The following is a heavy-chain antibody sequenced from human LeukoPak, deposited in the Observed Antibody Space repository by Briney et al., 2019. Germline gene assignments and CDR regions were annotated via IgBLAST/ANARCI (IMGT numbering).Heavy chain of an antibody. J-gene: IGHJ4*02. D-gene: IGHD2-2*01. CDR2: ISGRAGST. CDR3: AKVGVPATMELGTRGVATTIELDY. Sequence: TGGSLRLSCAASGFTFSSYAMNWVRQAPGKGLEWVSAISGRAGSTSYADSVKGRFTISRDNSKNTLYLQMNSLRAEDTAVYYCAKVGVPATMELGTRGVATTIELDYWGQGTLVTVSS. V-gene: IGHV3-23*01. CDR1: GFTFSSYA.